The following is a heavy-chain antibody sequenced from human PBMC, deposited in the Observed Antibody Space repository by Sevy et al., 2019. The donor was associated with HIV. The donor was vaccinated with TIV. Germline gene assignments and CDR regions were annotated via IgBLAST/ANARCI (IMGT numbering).Heavy chain of an antibody. J-gene: IGHJ4*02. Sequence: GGCLRLSCAASGFTFSSYSMNWVRQAPGKGLEWVSYISSSSSTIYYADSVKGRFTISRDNAKNSLYLQMNSLRDEDTAVYYCARDRPYHYDSSGLVWGQGTLVHVSS. CDR2: ISSSSSTI. CDR1: GFTFSSYS. D-gene: IGHD3-22*01. CDR3: ARDRPYHYDSSGLV. V-gene: IGHV3-48*02.